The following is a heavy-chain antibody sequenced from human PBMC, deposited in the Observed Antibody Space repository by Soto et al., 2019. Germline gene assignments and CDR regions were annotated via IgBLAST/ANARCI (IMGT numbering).Heavy chain of an antibody. CDR2: ISYDGRNK. CDR1: GFTFNDYG. Sequence: QVQLVESGGGVVQPGRSLRLACGASGFTFNDYGMHWVRQAPGKGLECVAFISYDGRNKYYADSVRGRVTIARDDSKNTVYLQMSSLRTEDTAVYYCAKPLDSGDYDGCYYGMGVWGQGTTVTVSS. D-gene: IGHD4-17*01. V-gene: IGHV3-30*18. CDR3: AKPLDSGDYDGCYYGMGV. J-gene: IGHJ6*02.